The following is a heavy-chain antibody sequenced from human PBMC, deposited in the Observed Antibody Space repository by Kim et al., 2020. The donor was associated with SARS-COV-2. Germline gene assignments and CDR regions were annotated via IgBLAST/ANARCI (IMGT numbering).Heavy chain of an antibody. V-gene: IGHV3-7*01. CDR1: GFIFSSQW. Sequence: GGSLRLSCEASGFIFSSQWMSWVRQAPGKGLEWVANINPDGSDKSYVDSVKGRFTISRDNGKNSLYLQMDSLRAEDTAVYYCARAEIWGQGVLVTVSS. CDR3: ARAEI. J-gene: IGHJ4*02. CDR2: INPDGSDK.